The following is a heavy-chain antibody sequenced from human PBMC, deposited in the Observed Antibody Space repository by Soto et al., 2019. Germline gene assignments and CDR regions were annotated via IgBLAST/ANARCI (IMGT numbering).Heavy chain of an antibody. CDR2: IIPMLGIA. CDR3: AREVCSGGSCYPYYFDY. V-gene: IGHV1-69*08. Sequence: QVQLVQSGAEVKKVGSSVKVTCKASGGTFSSHTISWVRQAPGQGLEWMGRIIPMLGIANYAQKFQGRVTITADKSTSTAYMELSSLRSEDTAVYYCAREVCSGGSCYPYYFDYWGQGTLVTVSS. D-gene: IGHD2-15*01. CDR1: GGTFSSHT. J-gene: IGHJ4*02.